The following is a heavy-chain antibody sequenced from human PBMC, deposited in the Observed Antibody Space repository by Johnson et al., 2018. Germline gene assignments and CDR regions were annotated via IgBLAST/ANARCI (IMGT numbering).Heavy chain of an antibody. CDR2: ISSSSSYI. Sequence: VQLVESGGGLVKPGGSLRLSCAASGFTFSSYSMNWVRQAPGKGLEWVSSISSSSSYIYYADSVKGRFTISRDNAKHSLYLQMNSLRAGDTAVFYLGSLRYCTNGVCYHAFDIWGQGTMVTISS. CDR1: GFTFSSYS. D-gene: IGHD2-8*01. V-gene: IGHV3-21*01. J-gene: IGHJ3*02. CDR3: GSLRYCTNGVCYHAFDI.